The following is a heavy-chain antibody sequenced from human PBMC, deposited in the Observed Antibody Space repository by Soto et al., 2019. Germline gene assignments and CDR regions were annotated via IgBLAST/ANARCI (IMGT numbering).Heavy chain of an antibody. CDR2: INAGNGNT. V-gene: IGHV1-3*01. J-gene: IGHJ4*02. CDR3: AKTLQVLRYFDWSFDY. Sequence: ASVKVSCKASGYTFTSYAMHWVRQAPGQRLEWMGWINAGNGNTKNSQKFKGRVTITRDTSASTAYMELSSLRSEDTAVYYCAKTLQVLRYFDWSFDYWGQGTLVTVS. D-gene: IGHD3-9*01. CDR1: GYTFTSYA.